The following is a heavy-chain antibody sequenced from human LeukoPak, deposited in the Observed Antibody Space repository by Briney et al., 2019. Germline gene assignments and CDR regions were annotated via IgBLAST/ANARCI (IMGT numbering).Heavy chain of an antibody. CDR1: GFTFSSYE. D-gene: IGHD6-19*01. CDR2: ISSSGNTI. V-gene: IGHV3-48*03. J-gene: IGHJ4*02. CDR3: TRIAVAGTWCDY. Sequence: GGSLRLSCAASGFTFSSYEMNWVRQAPGKGLEWVSYISSSGNTIYYGDSVKGRFTISRDNAKNSLYLQMNSLRAEDTAVYYCTRIAVAGTWCDYWGQGTLVTVSS.